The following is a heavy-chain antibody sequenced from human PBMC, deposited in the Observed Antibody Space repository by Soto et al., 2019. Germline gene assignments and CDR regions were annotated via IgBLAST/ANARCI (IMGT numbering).Heavy chain of an antibody. CDR1: GSTFSSYT. Sequence: QVHLVQSGAEVKKPGSSVKGSCQASGSTFSSYTVSWVRQAPGQGLEWMGRIIPVLGVTNYAPKFRGRVTITADKSTTTASMELCSLRSGDTAVYYCERRRYCGADCYSKYYYGMDVWGQGTTVTVSS. D-gene: IGHD2-21*02. J-gene: IGHJ6*02. CDR2: IIPVLGVT. CDR3: ERRRYCGADCYSKYYYGMDV. V-gene: IGHV1-69*02.